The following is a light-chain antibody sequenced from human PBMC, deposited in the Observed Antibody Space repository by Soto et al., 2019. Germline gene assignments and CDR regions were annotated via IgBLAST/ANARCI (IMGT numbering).Light chain of an antibody. V-gene: IGKV3-20*01. Sequence: EIVLTQSPGTLSLSPGERATLSCRASQGVFSNFLAWYQQKPGQAPRLLIYGASSRATGIPDRFSGSGSGTDFTLTSSRLEPEDFEVYFCQQDGSSPITFGQGTRLEIK. CDR1: QGVFSNF. CDR3: QQDGSSPIT. CDR2: GAS. J-gene: IGKJ5*01.